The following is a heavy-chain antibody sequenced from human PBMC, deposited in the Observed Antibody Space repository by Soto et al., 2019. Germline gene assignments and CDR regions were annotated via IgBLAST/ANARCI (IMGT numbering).Heavy chain of an antibody. CDR2: INPNSGGT. J-gene: IGHJ6*02. CDR1: GYTFTGYY. Sequence: ASVKVSCKASGYTFTGYYMHWVRQAPGQGLEWMGWINPNSGGTNYAQKFQGWVTMTRDTSISTAYMELSRLRSDDTAVYYCARSRAGSAMVTPLYYYGMDVWGQGTTVTV. V-gene: IGHV1-2*04. D-gene: IGHD5-18*01. CDR3: ARSRAGSAMVTPLYYYGMDV.